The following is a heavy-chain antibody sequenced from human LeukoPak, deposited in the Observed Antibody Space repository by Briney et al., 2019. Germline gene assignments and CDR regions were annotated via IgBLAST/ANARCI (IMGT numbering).Heavy chain of an antibody. CDR3: ARGDILTGSVDY. Sequence: GASVKVSCKASGYTFTSHGISWGRQAPGQGLEWIGGIIPIFGIPDSAQKFQGRLTITADESMTTAYMELSRLRSDDTAVYYCARGDILTGSVDYWGQGTLVTVSS. V-gene: IGHV1-69*13. D-gene: IGHD3-9*01. CDR2: IIPIFGIP. J-gene: IGHJ4*02. CDR1: GYTFTSHG.